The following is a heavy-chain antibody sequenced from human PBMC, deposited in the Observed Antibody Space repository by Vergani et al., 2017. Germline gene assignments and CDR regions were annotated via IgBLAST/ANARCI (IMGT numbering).Heavy chain of an antibody. CDR3: ARRADCSGGSCYYYYMDV. CDR2: ISYDGSNK. CDR1: GFTFSSYG. J-gene: IGHJ6*03. Sequence: QVQLVESGGGVVQPGRSLRLSCAASGFTFSSYGMHWVRQAPGKGLEWVAVISYDGSNKYYADSVKGRFTISRDNSKNTLYLQMNSLRAEDTAVYYCARRADCSGGSCYYYYMDVWGKGTTVTVSS. D-gene: IGHD2-15*01. V-gene: IGHV3-30*03.